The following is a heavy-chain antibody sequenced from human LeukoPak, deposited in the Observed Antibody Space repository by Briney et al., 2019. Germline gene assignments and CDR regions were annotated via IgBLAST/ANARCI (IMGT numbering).Heavy chain of an antibody. D-gene: IGHD2/OR15-2a*01. V-gene: IGHV5-51*01. Sequence: GESLKISCKGPEYDFANYWIGWVRQTPGRGLEWMGIAHPATSIIHYGPSFQGQVTISFDRSLSTACLQWTSLKASDSGMYFCARRKFYDTYLDPWGRGTLVTVSS. CDR1: EYDFANYW. CDR3: ARRKFYDTYLDP. CDR2: AHPATSII. J-gene: IGHJ5*02.